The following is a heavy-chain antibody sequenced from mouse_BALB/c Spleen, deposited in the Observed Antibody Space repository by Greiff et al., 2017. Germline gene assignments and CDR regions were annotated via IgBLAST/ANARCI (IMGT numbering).Heavy chain of an antibody. J-gene: IGHJ4*01. Sequence: EVQRVESGGGLVQPKGSLKLSCAASGFTFNTYAMNWVRQAPGKGLEWVARIRSKSNNYATYYADSVKDRFTISRDDSQSMLYLQMNNLKTEDTAMYYCVRHGNYVYAMDYWGQGTSVTVSS. CDR2: IRSKSNNYAT. D-gene: IGHD2-1*01. V-gene: IGHV10-1*02. CDR1: GFTFNTYA. CDR3: VRHGNYVYAMDY.